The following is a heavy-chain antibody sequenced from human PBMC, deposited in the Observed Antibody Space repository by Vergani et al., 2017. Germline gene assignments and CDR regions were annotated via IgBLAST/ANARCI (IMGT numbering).Heavy chain of an antibody. D-gene: IGHD3-3*01. CDR1: GYTFTSYD. CDR2: MNPNSGNT. J-gene: IGHJ6*03. V-gene: IGHV1-8*01. CDR3: ARDTYYDFWSGYQRYYYYYMDV. Sequence: QVQLVQSGAEVKKPGASVKVSCKASGYTFTSYDINWVRQATGQGLEWMGWMNPNSGNTGYAQKFQGRVTMTRNTSISTAYMELSSLRSEDTAVYYCARDTYYDFWSGYQRYYYYYMDVWGKGTTVTVSS.